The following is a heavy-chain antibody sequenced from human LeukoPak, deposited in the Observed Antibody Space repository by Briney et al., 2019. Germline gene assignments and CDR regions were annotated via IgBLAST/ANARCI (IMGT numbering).Heavy chain of an antibody. CDR1: GGSISSSSYY. V-gene: IGHV4-39*07. J-gene: IGHJ4*02. CDR2: IYYSGST. CDR3: AREMMRAAAFDY. D-gene: IGHD6-13*01. Sequence: PSETLSLTCSVSGGSISSSSYYWGWIRQPPGKGLEWIGSIYYSGSTYYNPSLKSRVTISVDTSKNQFSLKLSSVTAADTAVYYCAREMMRAAAFDYWGQGTLVTVSS.